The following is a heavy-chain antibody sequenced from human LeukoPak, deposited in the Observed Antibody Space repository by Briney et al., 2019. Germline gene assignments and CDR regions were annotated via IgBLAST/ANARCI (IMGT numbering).Heavy chain of an antibody. Sequence: SETLSLTCTVSGVSITSSTDYWGWIRQPPGKGLEWIGSILYSGNTYYNPSLRSRLTMSIDTSKHQFSLRLSSVTAADTATYYCARHYYDSSGYRRDYYFDSWGQEPWSPSP. CDR1: GVSITSSTDY. V-gene: IGHV4-39*01. J-gene: IGHJ4*01. CDR3: ARHYYDSSGYRRDYYFDS. CDR2: ILYSGNT. D-gene: IGHD3-22*01.